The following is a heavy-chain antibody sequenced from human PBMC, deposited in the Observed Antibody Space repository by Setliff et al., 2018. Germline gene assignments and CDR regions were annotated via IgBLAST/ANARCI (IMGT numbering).Heavy chain of an antibody. CDR2: IYASGST. Sequence: PSETLSLTCTVSGGSISGYYWSWIRQPAGEGPEWIGHIYASGSTNYNPSLKSRVTMSVDTSKSQFSLRLSSVTAADTAVYYCARNVAGGYSSSWYYFDYWGQGTLVTVSS. CDR3: ARNVAGGYSSSWYYFDY. J-gene: IGHJ4*02. V-gene: IGHV4-4*07. D-gene: IGHD6-13*01. CDR1: GGSISGYY.